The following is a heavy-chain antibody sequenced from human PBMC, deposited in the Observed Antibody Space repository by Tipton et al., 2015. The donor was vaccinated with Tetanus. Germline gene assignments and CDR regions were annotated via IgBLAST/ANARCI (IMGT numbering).Heavy chain of an antibody. Sequence: GSLRLSCAASGFTFNDYYMTWIRQGPGKGLECISYINGGGSTLYYADSVKGRFTISRDNAKNSLYLQMNNLRAEDTAVYYCARARFRGHSYTYFDFWGQGTLVTVYS. D-gene: IGHD3-10*01. J-gene: IGHJ4*02. CDR2: INGGGSTL. CDR1: GFTFNDYY. CDR3: ARARFRGHSYTYFDF. V-gene: IGHV3-11*01.